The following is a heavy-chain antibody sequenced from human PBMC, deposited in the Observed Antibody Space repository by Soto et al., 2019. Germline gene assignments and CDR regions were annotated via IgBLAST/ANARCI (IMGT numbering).Heavy chain of an antibody. V-gene: IGHV3-15*01. Sequence: EVQLVESGGGLAKPGGSLRLSCAASGFPFSNSWMSWVRQAPGKGLEWVARIKSETDGGTTDYAAHVEGRFTISRDDSKNTLNLQMNSLKTEDTAVYYCVTYDYIWGRYRYRWAYWGQGTLVTVSS. CDR1: GFPFSNSW. CDR2: IKSETDGGTT. CDR3: VTYDYIWGRYRYRWAY. J-gene: IGHJ4*02. D-gene: IGHD3-16*02.